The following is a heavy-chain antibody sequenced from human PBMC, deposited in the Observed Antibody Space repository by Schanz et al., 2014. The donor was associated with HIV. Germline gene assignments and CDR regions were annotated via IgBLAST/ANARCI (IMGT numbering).Heavy chain of an antibody. D-gene: IGHD1-20*01. V-gene: IGHV3-21*01. CDR2: ISSSGRYI. CDR3: ARVLTLYNTSPLFY. J-gene: IGHJ4*02. CDR1: GFTFGTFS. Sequence: EVQLVESGGGLVKPGGSLRLSCAASGFTFGTFSMNWVRQAPGKGLEWVSSISSSGRYIYYADSVKGRFTISRDDAKSSLFLQMNSLRAEDTAVYYCARVLTLYNTSPLFYWGQGTLVTVSS.